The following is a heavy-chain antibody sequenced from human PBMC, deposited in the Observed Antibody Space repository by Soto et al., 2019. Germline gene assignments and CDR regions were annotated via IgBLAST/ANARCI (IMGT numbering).Heavy chain of an antibody. CDR2: IIPMFGTA. CDR3: ASGIQLWLRRINNGYSG. D-gene: IGHD5-18*01. V-gene: IGHV1-69*12. Sequence: QVQLVQSGAAVKKPESSVEVSCKAPGGTFSTYAISWVRQAPGQGLEWMGGIIPMFGTANYAQRFQDRVTITADESTNTVYMELSSLRSEDTAVYFCASGIQLWLRRINNGYSGWGQGTLVTVSS. CDR1: GGTFSTYA. J-gene: IGHJ4*02.